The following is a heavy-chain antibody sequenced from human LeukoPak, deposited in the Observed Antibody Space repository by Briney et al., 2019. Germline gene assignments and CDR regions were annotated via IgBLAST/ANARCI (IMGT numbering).Heavy chain of an antibody. CDR3: ARKGCIGDCYRFDP. V-gene: IGHV1-18*01. CDR2: INTHNDNT. J-gene: IGHJ5*02. D-gene: IGHD2-21*02. Sequence: ASVKVSCKASGYTFTTYGISWVRQAPGQGPEWMGWINTHNDNTNYAQEFQGRVTMTTDTSTSTAYMELSSLRSDDTAVYYCARKGCIGDCYRFDPWGQGTLVTVSS. CDR1: GYTFTTYG.